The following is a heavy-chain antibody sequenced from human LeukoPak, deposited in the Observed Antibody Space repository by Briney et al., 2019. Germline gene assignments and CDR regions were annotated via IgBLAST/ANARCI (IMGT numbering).Heavy chain of an antibody. CDR3: ARADEYSSDY. J-gene: IGHJ4*02. Sequence: SETLSLTCTVSGGSISSYYWSWIRQPPGKGLGWIGYIYYSGSTNYNPSLKSRVTISVDTSKNQFSLKLSSVTAADTAVYYCARADEYSSDYWGQGTLVTAS. CDR1: GGSISSYY. D-gene: IGHD6-6*01. V-gene: IGHV4-59*01. CDR2: IYYSGST.